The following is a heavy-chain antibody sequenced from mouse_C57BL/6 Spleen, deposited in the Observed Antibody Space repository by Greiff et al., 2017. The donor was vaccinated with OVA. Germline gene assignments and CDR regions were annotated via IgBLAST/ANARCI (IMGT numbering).Heavy chain of an antibody. CDR3: AREGYYGSRFDY. J-gene: IGHJ2*01. Sequence: QVQLQQSGAELVRPGASVKLSCKASGYTFTDYYINWVKQRPGQGLEWIARIYPGSGNTYYNEKFKGKATLTAEKSSSTAYMQLSSLTSEDSAVYFCAREGYYGSRFDYWGQGTTLTVSS. CDR1: GYTFTDYY. V-gene: IGHV1-76*01. CDR2: IYPGSGNT. D-gene: IGHD1-1*01.